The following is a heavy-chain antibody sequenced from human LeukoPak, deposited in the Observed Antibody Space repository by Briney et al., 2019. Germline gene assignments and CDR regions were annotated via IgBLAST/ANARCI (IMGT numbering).Heavy chain of an antibody. D-gene: IGHD2-2*01. CDR3: ARDIVVVPAARKGGDYYYYMDV. CDR2: IYTSGST. CDR1: GGSISSGSYY. Sequence: SETLSLTCTVSGGSISSGSYYWSWIRQPAGKGLEWIGRIYTSGSTNYNPSLKSRVTISVDTSKNQFSLKLSSVTAADTAVYYCARDIVVVPAARKGGDYYYYMDVWGKGTTVTVSS. J-gene: IGHJ6*03. V-gene: IGHV4-61*02.